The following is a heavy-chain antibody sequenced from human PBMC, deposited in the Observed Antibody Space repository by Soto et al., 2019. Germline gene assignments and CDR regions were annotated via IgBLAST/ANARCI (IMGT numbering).Heavy chain of an antibody. CDR2: ISGSGGST. CDR3: AKDTAWTIFGVAHPPEGAFDI. CDR1: GFTFSSYA. J-gene: IGHJ3*02. D-gene: IGHD3-3*01. Sequence: EVQLLESGGGLVQPGGSLRLSCAASGFTFSSYAMSWVRQAPGKGLEWVSAISGSGGSTYYADSVKGRFTISRDNSKNTLYLQMNSLRAEDTAVYYCAKDTAWTIFGVAHPPEGAFDIWGQGTMVTVSS. V-gene: IGHV3-23*01.